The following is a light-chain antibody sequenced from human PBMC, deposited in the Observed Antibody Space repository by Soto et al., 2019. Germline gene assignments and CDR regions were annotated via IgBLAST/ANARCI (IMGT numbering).Light chain of an antibody. J-gene: IGKJ1*01. Sequence: EVVMTQSPATLSVSPGDTATLSCRASQGVSSNLVWYQQKSGQAPRLLIYGASTRATGVPARFSGSGSGTEFTLTISRLQSEDFAVYYCQQYYNWRPRFGQGTKVDIK. CDR1: QGVSSN. V-gene: IGKV3-15*01. CDR2: GAS. CDR3: QQYYNWRPR.